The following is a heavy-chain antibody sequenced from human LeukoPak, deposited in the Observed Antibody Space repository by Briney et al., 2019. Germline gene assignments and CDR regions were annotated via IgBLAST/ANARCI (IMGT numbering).Heavy chain of an antibody. D-gene: IGHD3-10*01. CDR2: IYYSGST. V-gene: IGHV4-39*07. CDR1: GGSISSSSYY. Sequence: SETLSLTCTVSGGSISSSSYYWGWIRQPPGKGLEWIGSIYYSGSTYYNPSLKSRVTISVDTSKNQFSLKLSSVTAADTAVYYCARVAPPYSMVRGVIIVPADNWFDPWGQGTLVTVSS. J-gene: IGHJ5*02. CDR3: ARVAPPYSMVRGVIIVPADNWFDP.